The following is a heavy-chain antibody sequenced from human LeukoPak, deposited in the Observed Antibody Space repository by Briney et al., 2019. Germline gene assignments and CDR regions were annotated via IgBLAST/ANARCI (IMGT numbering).Heavy chain of an antibody. CDR3: ARSYGSGSYRGNAFDI. Sequence: SETLSLTCTVSGGTISTYYWSWIRQPPGMGLECIGYIYYSGSTNYNPSLKSRVTISVDTSKNQFSLKLSSVTAADTAVYYCARSYGSGSYRGNAFDIWGQGTMVTVSS. J-gene: IGHJ3*02. D-gene: IGHD3-10*01. V-gene: IGHV4-59*01. CDR2: IYYSGST. CDR1: GGTISTYY.